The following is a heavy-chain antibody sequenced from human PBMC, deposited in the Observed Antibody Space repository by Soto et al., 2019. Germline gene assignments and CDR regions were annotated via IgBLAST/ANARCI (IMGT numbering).Heavy chain of an antibody. V-gene: IGHV4-59*01. D-gene: IGHD6-19*01. CDR2: IYYSGST. J-gene: IGHJ4*02. CDR1: GGSISSYY. CDR3: ARDQGIAVAVFDY. Sequence: SETLSLTCTVSGGSISSYYWSWIRQPPGKGLEWIGYIYYSGSTNYNPSLKSRVTISVDTSKNQFSLKLSSVTAADTAFYYCARDQGIAVAVFDYWGQGTLVTVSS.